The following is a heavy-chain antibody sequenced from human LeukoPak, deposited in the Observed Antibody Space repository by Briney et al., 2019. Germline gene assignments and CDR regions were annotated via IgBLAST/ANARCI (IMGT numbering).Heavy chain of an antibody. Sequence: ASVKVSCKASGYTFTSYGISWVRQATGQGLEWMGWMNPNSGNTGYAQKSQGRVTMTRNTSISTAYMELSSLRSEDTAVYYCARGHSSGRKSLHYFDYWGQGTLVTVSS. D-gene: IGHD6-19*01. CDR3: ARGHSSGRKSLHYFDY. CDR2: MNPNSGNT. CDR1: GYTFTSYG. V-gene: IGHV1-8*02. J-gene: IGHJ4*02.